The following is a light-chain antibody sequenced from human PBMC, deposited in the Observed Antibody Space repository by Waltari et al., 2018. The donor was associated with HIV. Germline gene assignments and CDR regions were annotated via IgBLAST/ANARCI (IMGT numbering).Light chain of an antibody. V-gene: IGLV1-40*01. J-gene: IGLJ3*02. CDR1: SSNIGAGYD. Sequence: QSVLTQPPSVSGAPGQRVTISCTGSSSNIGAGYDVHWYQQLPGTAPKLLIYGHSQRPAGVPDRFAGAKSGTSASLAITGLQAEDESDYYCQSYDSSLSGSVFGGGTKLTVL. CDR3: QSYDSSLSGSV. CDR2: GHS.